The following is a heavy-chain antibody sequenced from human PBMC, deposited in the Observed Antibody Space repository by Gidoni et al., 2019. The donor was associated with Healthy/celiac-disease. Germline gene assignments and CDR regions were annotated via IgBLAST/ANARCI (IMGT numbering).Heavy chain of an antibody. CDR1: GFTFSSYA. CDR3: AKDRVWGPTGESDY. CDR2: ISGSGGST. V-gene: IGHV3-23*01. J-gene: IGHJ4*02. D-gene: IGHD7-27*01. Sequence: EVQLLESGGGLVQPGGSLRVSCAASGFTFSSYAMSGVRQAPGKGLGWVSAISGSGGSTYYADSVKGRFTITRDNSKNTLYLQMNSLRAEDTAVYYCAKDRVWGPTGESDYWGQGTLVTVSS.